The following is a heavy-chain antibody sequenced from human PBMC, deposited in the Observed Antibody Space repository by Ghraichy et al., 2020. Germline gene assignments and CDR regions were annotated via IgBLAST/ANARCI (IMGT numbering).Heavy chain of an antibody. V-gene: IGHV3-48*03. Sequence: GGSLRLSCAASGFTFSSYEMNWVRQAPGKGLEWVSYISSSGSTIYYADSVKGRFTISRDDAKNSLYLQMNSLRAEDTAVYYCVTSGYIAAFDYWGQGTLVTVSS. CDR2: ISSSGSTI. J-gene: IGHJ4*02. CDR1: GFTFSSYE. D-gene: IGHD3-22*01. CDR3: VTSGYIAAFDY.